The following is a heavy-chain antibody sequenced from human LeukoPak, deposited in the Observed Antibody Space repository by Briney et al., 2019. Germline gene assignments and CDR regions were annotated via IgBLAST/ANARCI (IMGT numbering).Heavy chain of an antibody. CDR2: ISGSGGST. CDR1: GYTFSSYA. V-gene: IGHV3-23*01. CDR3: ASDVDTAMVTDY. Sequence: GGSLRLSCAASGYTFSSYAMSWVRQAPGKGLEWVSAISGSGGSTYYADSVKGRFTISRDNSKNTLYLQMNSLRAEDTAVYYCASDVDTAMVTDYWGQGTLVTVSS. J-gene: IGHJ4*02. D-gene: IGHD5-18*01.